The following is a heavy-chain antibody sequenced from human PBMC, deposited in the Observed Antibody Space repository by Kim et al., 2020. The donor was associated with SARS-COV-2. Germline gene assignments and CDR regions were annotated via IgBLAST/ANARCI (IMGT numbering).Heavy chain of an antibody. J-gene: IGHJ5*02. D-gene: IGHD1-26*01. Sequence: QKFPGRVTMTRDTSTSTVYMDLSSLRSEDTAVYYCARDQGGAGYNWFDPWGQGTLVTVSS. V-gene: IGHV1-46*01. CDR3: ARDQGGAGYNWFDP.